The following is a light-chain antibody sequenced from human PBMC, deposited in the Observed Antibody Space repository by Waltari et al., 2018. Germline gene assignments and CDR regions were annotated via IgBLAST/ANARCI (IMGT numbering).Light chain of an antibody. CDR2: SAS. V-gene: IGKV1D-12*01. Sequence: DIQMTQSPSLVSASVGDRVTITCRASQGIDNWLSWYQQKPGKAPKFLIYSASSLQSGVPSRFVGSGSGTDFILTISRLQPEDFATYYCQQTNSFPRTFGQGTKVAIK. J-gene: IGKJ1*01. CDR1: QGIDNW. CDR3: QQTNSFPRT.